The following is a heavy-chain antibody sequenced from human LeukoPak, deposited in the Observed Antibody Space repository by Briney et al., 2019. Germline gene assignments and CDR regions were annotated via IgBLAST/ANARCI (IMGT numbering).Heavy chain of an antibody. CDR3: AKDFLWFGELLIGNWFDP. CDR1: GFTFDDYA. Sequence: PGGSLRLSCAASGFTFDDYAMHWVRQAPGKGLEWVSGISWNSGSIGYADSVKGRFTISRDNSKNTLYLQMNSLRAEDTAVYYCAKDFLWFGELLIGNWFDPWGQGTLVTVSS. CDR2: ISWNSGSI. V-gene: IGHV3-9*01. J-gene: IGHJ5*02. D-gene: IGHD3-10*01.